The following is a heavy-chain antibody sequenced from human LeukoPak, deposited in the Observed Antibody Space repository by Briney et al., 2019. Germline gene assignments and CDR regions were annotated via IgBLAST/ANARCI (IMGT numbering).Heavy chain of an antibody. CDR2: ISTDGSI. D-gene: IGHD3-10*01. J-gene: IGHJ4*02. CDR3: AREGGRGGYFDY. CDR1: AFTLSSYE. V-gene: IGHV3-48*03. Sequence: PGGSLRLSCAASAFTLSSYEMNWVRQAPGKGLEWVSYISTDGSIYYADSVKGRFTISRDNAKNSLYLQMKSLRAEDTAVYYCAREGGRGGYFDYWGQGTLVTVSS.